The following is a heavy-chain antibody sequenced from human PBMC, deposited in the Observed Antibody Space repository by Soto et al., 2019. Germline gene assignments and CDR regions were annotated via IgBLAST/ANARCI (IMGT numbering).Heavy chain of an antibody. J-gene: IGHJ4*02. CDR2: ISSSSSYI. V-gene: IGHV3-21*01. Sequence: GGSLRLSCAASGLTFSSYSMNWVRQAPGKGLEWVSSISSSSSYIYYADSVKGRFTISRDNAKNSLYLQMNSLRAEDTAVYYCARDQDIAAADPFDYWGQGTLVTVSS. CDR3: ARDQDIAAADPFDY. CDR1: GLTFSSYS. D-gene: IGHD6-13*01.